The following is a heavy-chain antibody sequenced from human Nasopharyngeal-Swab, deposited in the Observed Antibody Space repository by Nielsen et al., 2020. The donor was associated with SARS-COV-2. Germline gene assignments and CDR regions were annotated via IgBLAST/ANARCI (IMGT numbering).Heavy chain of an antibody. CDR1: GGSFSGYY. Sequence: SETLSFTCAVYGGSFSGYYWSWIRQPPGKGLEWIGEINHSGSTNYNPSLKSRVTISVDTSKNQFSLKLSSVTAADTAVYYCVRVIVGATLRHFDYWGQGTLVTVSS. CDR3: VRVIVGATLRHFDY. V-gene: IGHV4-34*01. CDR2: INHSGST. D-gene: IGHD1-26*01. J-gene: IGHJ4*02.